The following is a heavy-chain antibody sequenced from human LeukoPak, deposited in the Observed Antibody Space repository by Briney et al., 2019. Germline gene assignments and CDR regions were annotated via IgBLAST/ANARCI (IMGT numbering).Heavy chain of an antibody. D-gene: IGHD6-19*01. CDR1: GFTVSSNY. CDR3: ASGDLVAGLFDY. V-gene: IGHV3-53*01. Sequence: GGSLRLSCAASGFTVSSNYMSWVRQAPGKGLEWVSVIYSGGSTYYADSVKGRFTISRDISKNTQYLQMNSLRAEDTAVYYCASGDLVAGLFDYWGRGTLVTVSS. J-gene: IGHJ4*02. CDR2: IYSGGST.